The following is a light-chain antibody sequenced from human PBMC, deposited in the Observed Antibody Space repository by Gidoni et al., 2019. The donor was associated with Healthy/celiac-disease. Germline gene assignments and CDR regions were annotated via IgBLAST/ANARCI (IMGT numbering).Light chain of an antibody. CDR3: QQYGSSPWT. J-gene: IGKJ1*01. V-gene: IGKV3-20*01. Sequence: ESVLTQSPGTLSLSPGESATLSCRASQSVSSSYLAWYQQKPGQAPRLLIYGASIRATGIPDRFSGSGSGTDFTLNISRLEPEDFAVYYCQQYGSSPWTFGQGTKVEIK. CDR1: QSVSSSY. CDR2: GAS.